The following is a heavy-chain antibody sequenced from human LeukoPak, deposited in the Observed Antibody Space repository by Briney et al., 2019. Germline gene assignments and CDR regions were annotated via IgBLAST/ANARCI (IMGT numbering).Heavy chain of an antibody. Sequence: GRSLRLSCVASRFIFRNYGMHWVRQAPGKGLEWVAFISSDGNNKDYAESVKGRFSISRDNSKSTLYLQMNRLRADDTAVYYCARDRSQEFDPWGQGTLVTVSS. CDR2: ISSDGNNK. J-gene: IGHJ5*02. V-gene: IGHV3-30*04. D-gene: IGHD3-10*01. CDR1: RFIFRNYG. CDR3: ARDRSQEFDP.